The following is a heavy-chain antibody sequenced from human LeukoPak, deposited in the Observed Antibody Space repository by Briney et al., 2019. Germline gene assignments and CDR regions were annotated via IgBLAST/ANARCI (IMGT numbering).Heavy chain of an antibody. CDR1: GYIFTDYY. CDR3: ARVGCTGGSCYGWFDP. V-gene: IGHV1-2*02. J-gene: IGHJ5*02. D-gene: IGHD2-15*01. CDR2: INPNSGGT. Sequence: ASVKVSCKASGYIFTDYYMHWVRQAPGQGLEWMGWINPNSGGTNSAQKFQGRVTMTRDTSISPAYMELSRLRSDDTAVYYCARVGCTGGSCYGWFDPWGQGTLVTVSS.